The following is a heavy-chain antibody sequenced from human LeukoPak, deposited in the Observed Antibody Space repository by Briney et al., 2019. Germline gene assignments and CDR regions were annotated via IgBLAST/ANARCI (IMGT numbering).Heavy chain of an antibody. Sequence: GGSLRLSCAASGFTFSSHWMHWVRQAPGKGLVWVSRINSDGSSISYADSVKGRFTISKDNAKNTVYLQMNSLRAEDTAVYYCVSFYETYWGRGTLVTVSS. D-gene: IGHD2/OR15-2a*01. J-gene: IGHJ4*02. CDR1: GFTFSSHW. V-gene: IGHV3-74*01. CDR3: VSFYETY. CDR2: INSDGSSI.